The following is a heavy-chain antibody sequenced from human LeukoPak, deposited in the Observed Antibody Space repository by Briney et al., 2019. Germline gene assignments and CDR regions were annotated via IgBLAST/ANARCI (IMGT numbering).Heavy chain of an antibody. D-gene: IGHD6-13*01. CDR2: INQSGST. CDR3: ARGGGAWYSSSSFDP. Sequence: PSETLSLTCAVYGGSFSGYYWSWIRQPPGKGLEWIGEINQSGSTNYNPSLKSRATTSVDTSKNQFSLKLSSVTAADTAVYYCARGGGAWYSSSSFDPWGQGTLVTVSS. J-gene: IGHJ5*02. CDR1: GGSFSGYY. V-gene: IGHV4-34*01.